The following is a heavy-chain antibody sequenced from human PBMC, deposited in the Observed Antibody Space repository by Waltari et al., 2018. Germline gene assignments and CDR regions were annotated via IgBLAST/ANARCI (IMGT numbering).Heavy chain of an antibody. CDR1: GFTFSSYA. D-gene: IGHD3-9*01. V-gene: IGHV3-23*03. J-gene: IGHJ4*02. Sequence: ELQLLDSGCGWVQPGRSLRLCCAASGFTFSSYAMSWVRQAPGKGWGWVSVVYRGGCTYYAYSVRGSFSIYRDNYQISLYLRIISLGDEDTSVYYCAKGKKTGYCAVDYWGQGTLVTVSS. CDR3: AKGKKTGYCAVDY. CDR2: VYRGGCT.